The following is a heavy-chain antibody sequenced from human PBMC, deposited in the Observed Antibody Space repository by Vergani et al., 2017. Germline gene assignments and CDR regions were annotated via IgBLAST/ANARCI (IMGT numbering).Heavy chain of an antibody. CDR1: GGTFSSYA. Sequence: QVQLVQSGAEVKKPGSSVKVSCKASGGTFSSYAISWVRQAPGQGLEWMGGIIPIFGTANYAQKFQGRVTMTADESTSTAYMGLSSLRSEDTAVYYCARGTLAAAGTRGACDIWGQGTMVTVSS. D-gene: IGHD6-13*01. J-gene: IGHJ3*02. CDR3: ARGTLAAAGTRGACDI. CDR2: IIPIFGTA. V-gene: IGHV1-69*01.